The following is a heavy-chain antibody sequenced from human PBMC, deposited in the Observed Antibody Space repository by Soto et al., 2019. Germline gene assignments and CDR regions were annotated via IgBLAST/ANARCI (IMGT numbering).Heavy chain of an antibody. Sequence: QVQLVQSGAEEKKPGATVKVSCKAFGYAFSSSAMHWVRQAPGQRLEWMGWINVVNGITKYSQKFQGRVTITKDTSASTAYMELSSLRSEDTAVYYCTRDRYSGYDWDFDYWGQGTLVTVSS. CDR1: GYAFSSSA. CDR3: TRDRYSGYDWDFDY. D-gene: IGHD5-12*01. J-gene: IGHJ4*02. CDR2: INVVNGIT. V-gene: IGHV1-3*05.